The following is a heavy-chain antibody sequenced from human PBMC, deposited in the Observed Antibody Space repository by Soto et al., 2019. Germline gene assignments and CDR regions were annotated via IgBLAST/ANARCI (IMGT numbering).Heavy chain of an antibody. V-gene: IGHV4-59*01. J-gene: IGHJ4*02. CDR3: ARVGRVGYCSGGSCYSADIRFDY. CDR1: GGSIISYY. Sequence: SETLPLTCTVSGGSIISYYWSWILQPPGKGLEWIGYIYYSGSTNYNPSLKSRVTISVDTSKNQFSLKLSSVTAADTAVYYCARVGRVGYCSGGSCYSADIRFDYWGQGTLVTVSS. CDR2: IYYSGST. D-gene: IGHD2-15*01.